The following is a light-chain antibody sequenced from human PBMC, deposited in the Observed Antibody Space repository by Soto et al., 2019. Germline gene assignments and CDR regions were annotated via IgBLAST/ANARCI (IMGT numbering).Light chain of an antibody. CDR1: SSDVGGYNS. CDR3: TSYTSSSILV. CDR2: DVS. J-gene: IGLJ2*01. Sequence: QSVLTQPASVSGSPGQSITISCTGASSDVGGYNSVSWYQQHPGKAPKLVIYDVSNRPSGVSNRFSGSKSGNTASLTISGLQAEDEADYYCTSYTSSSILVFGGGTKVTVL. V-gene: IGLV2-14*01.